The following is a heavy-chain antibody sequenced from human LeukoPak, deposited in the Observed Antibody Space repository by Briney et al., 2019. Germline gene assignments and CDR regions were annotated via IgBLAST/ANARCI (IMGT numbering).Heavy chain of an antibody. D-gene: IGHD3-22*01. CDR2: IKQDGSER. Sequence: GGSLRLSCAASGFTFSIYWMSWVRQAPGKGLECVANIKQDGSERYYVDSVKGRFTLSRDNAKNSLYLQMNSLRAEDTAVYYCARDRWSYDPQGGFDCWGQGTLVTVSS. CDR1: GFTFSIYW. V-gene: IGHV3-7*03. CDR3: ARDRWSYDPQGGFDC. J-gene: IGHJ4*02.